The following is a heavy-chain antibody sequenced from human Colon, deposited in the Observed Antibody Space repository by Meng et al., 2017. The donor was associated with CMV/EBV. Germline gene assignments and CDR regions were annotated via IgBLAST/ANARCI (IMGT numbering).Heavy chain of an antibody. D-gene: IGHD1-26*01. V-gene: IGHV1-46*01. CDR1: GYTFTSYY. Sequence: ASVKVSCKASGYTFTSYYMHWVRQAPGQGLEWMGIINPSGGSTSYAQKFQGRVTMTRDTSTSTVYMELSSLRSEDTAVYYCERESFGPKLDGAAWGYYYYYGMDVWGQGTTVTVSS. J-gene: IGHJ6*02. CDR2: INPSGGST. CDR3: ERESFGPKLDGAAWGYYYYYGMDV.